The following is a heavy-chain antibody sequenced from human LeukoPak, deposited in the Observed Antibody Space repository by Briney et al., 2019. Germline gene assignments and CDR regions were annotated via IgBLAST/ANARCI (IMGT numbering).Heavy chain of an antibody. CDR2: ISSSGSPL. D-gene: IGHD6-6*01. J-gene: IGHJ4*02. CDR1: GFTFSDYY. Sequence: GGSLRLSCATSGFTFSDYYMSWIRHAPGKGLEWVSYISSSGSPLYYADSVKGRFTISRDNANNSVFLQMNSLRAEDTAVYYCTRDPDTSSKVDYWGQGALVTISS. CDR3: TRDPDTSSKVDY. V-gene: IGHV3-11*01.